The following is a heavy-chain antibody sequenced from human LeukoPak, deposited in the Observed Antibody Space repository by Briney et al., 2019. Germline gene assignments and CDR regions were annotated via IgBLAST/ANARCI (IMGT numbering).Heavy chain of an antibody. CDR3: ASQQSGYSIYYYYYYMDV. J-gene: IGHJ6*03. V-gene: IGHV3-23*01. CDR1: GFPFSSHG. CDR2: ISPGGGPT. D-gene: IGHD3-3*01. Sequence: GGTLRLSCAGSGFPFSSHGMNWVRQAPGKGLEWVSGISPGGGPTYYADSVRGRFTISRDDSKNTLYLQMNSLRAEDTAVYYCASQQSGYSIYYYYYYMDVWGKGTTVTVSS.